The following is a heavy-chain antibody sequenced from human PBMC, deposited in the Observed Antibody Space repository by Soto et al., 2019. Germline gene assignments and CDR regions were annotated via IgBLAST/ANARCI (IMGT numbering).Heavy chain of an antibody. Sequence: EVQLLESGGVLGQPGGSRRLSCAASGFTFSNHAMNWVRQAPGKGLEWVSTISDSGSTYYAESVKGRFTISRDNSKNTLYLQMNSLRAEDTAVYYCARDPGGHYCTSTSCLYFFDHWGQGTLVTVSS. V-gene: IGHV3-23*01. CDR2: ISDSGST. D-gene: IGHD2-2*01. J-gene: IGHJ4*02. CDR1: GFTFSNHA. CDR3: ARDPGGHYCTSTSCLYFFDH.